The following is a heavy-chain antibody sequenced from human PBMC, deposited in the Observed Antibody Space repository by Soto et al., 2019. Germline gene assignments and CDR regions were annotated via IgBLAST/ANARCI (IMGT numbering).Heavy chain of an antibody. D-gene: IGHD1-26*01. Sequence: ASVKVSCKASGYTFTGHYIHWVRQAPEQGPEWVGEIGPERGDTRFAQKSQGRVTMTRDTSINTVYMEIRNLSPDDTAVYYCGRGRSGQIVVFYWGQGTPVTVSS. CDR2: IGPERGDT. J-gene: IGHJ4*02. V-gene: IGHV1-2*02. CDR3: GRGRSGQIVVFY. CDR1: GYTFTGHY.